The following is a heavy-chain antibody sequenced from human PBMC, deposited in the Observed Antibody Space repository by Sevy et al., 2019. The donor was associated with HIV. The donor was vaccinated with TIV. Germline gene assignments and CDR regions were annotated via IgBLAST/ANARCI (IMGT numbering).Heavy chain of an antibody. CDR2: ISYDGSNK. J-gene: IGHJ4*02. Sequence: GGSLRLSCAASGFTFSSYTMHWVRQAPGKGLEWVAVISYDGSNKYYADSVKGRFTISIDNSKNTLYLQMNSLRAEDTAVYYCCWGWYGGYWGQGTLVTVSS. CDR1: GFTFSSYT. D-gene: IGHD6-19*01. CDR3: CWGWYGGY. V-gene: IGHV3-30-3*01.